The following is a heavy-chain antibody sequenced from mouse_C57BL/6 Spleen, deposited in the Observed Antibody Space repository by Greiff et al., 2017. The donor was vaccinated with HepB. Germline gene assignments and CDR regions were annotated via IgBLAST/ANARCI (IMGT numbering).Heavy chain of an antibody. J-gene: IGHJ4*01. CDR1: GYTFTSYG. Sequence: VQLQQSGAELARPGASVKLSCKASGYTFTSYGISWVKQRTGQGLEWIGEIYPRSGNTYYNEKFKGKATLTADKSTSTAYMEHRSLTSEDSAVYFCARPLYYDYDGAMDYWGQGTSVTVSS. CDR3: ARPLYYDYDGAMDY. D-gene: IGHD2-4*01. V-gene: IGHV1-81*01. CDR2: IYPRSGNT.